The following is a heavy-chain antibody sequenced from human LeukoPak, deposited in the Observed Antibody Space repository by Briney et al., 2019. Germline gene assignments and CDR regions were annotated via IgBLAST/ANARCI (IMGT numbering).Heavy chain of an antibody. J-gene: IGHJ4*02. CDR1: GGSISSGGYY. Sequence: SETLSLTCTVSGGSISSGGYYWSWIRQHPGTGLEWIGYIYYSGSTYYNPSLKSRVTISVDTSKNQFSLKLSSVTAADTAVYYCARVVTAMVFDYWGQGTLVTVSS. CDR2: IYYSGST. V-gene: IGHV4-31*03. CDR3: ARVVTAMVFDY. D-gene: IGHD5-18*01.